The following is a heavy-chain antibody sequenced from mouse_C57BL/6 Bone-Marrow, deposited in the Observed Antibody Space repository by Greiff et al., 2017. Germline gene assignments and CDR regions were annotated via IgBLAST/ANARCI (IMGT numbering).Heavy chain of an antibody. Sequence: QVQLKQPGAELVKPGASVKLSCKASGYTFTSYCMHWVKQRPGRGLEWIGRIDPNSGGTKYNEKFKSKATLTVYKPSSTAYMQLSSLTSEDSAVYYCARSPYDYDERPYFDYWGHGTTLTVSS. CDR2: IDPNSGGT. CDR3: ARSPYDYDERPYFDY. CDR1: GYTFTSYC. D-gene: IGHD2-4*01. J-gene: IGHJ2*01. V-gene: IGHV1-72*01.